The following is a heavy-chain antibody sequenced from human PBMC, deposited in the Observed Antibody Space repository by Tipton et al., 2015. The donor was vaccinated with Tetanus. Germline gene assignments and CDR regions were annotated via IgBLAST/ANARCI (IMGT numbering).Heavy chain of an antibody. CDR3: ARDFRGNGDGWYWDY. J-gene: IGHJ4*02. Sequence: PGLVKPSETLSLTCTVSGGSISSYYWSWVRHLPGKGLEAIGNTQFSGGTYYDPSLKSRATISIDMSKNQFSLKLTSVTAADTAVYFCARDFRGNGDGWYWDYWGQGTLVTVSS. CDR1: GGSISSYY. V-gene: IGHV4-59*06. CDR2: TQFSGGT. D-gene: IGHD6-19*01.